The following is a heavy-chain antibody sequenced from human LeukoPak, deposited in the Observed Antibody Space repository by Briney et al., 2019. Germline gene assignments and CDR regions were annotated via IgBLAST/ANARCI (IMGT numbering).Heavy chain of an antibody. Sequence: SETLSLTCTVSGGSISSGGYYWSWIRQPPGKGLEWIGSIYYSGSTYYNPSLKSRVTISVDTSKNQFSLKLSSVTAADTAVYYCARDGGNYYDSSGSRSTWGQGTLVTVSS. CDR3: ARDGGNYYDSSGSRST. CDR1: GGSISSGGYY. V-gene: IGHV4-39*07. J-gene: IGHJ5*02. D-gene: IGHD3-22*01. CDR2: IYYSGST.